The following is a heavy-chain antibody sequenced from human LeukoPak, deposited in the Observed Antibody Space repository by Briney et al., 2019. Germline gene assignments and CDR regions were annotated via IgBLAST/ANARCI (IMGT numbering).Heavy chain of an antibody. CDR1: GGSISSYY. J-gene: IGHJ5*01. Sequence: SETLSLTCSVSGGSISSYYWGWIRQPPGKGLEWIGDIYYSGSTNYNPSLKSRVTISVDTSKNQFSLKLSSVTAADTAVYYCASPGSYSGYDYRFDSWGQGTLVTVSS. CDR2: IYYSGST. V-gene: IGHV4-59*08. CDR3: ASPGSYSGYDYRFDS. D-gene: IGHD5-12*01.